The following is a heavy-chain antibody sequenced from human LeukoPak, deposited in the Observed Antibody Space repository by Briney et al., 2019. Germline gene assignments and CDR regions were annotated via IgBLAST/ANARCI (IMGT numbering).Heavy chain of an antibody. Sequence: ASVKVSCKASGYTFTSYGISRVRQAPGQGLEWMGWISAYNGNTNYAQKLQGRVTMTTDTSTSTAYMELRSLRSDDTAVYYCATMGPPPGYQSISPFDYWGQGTLVTVSS. CDR3: ATMGPPPGYQSISPFDY. J-gene: IGHJ4*02. CDR1: GYTFTSYG. D-gene: IGHD3-9*01. CDR2: ISAYNGNT. V-gene: IGHV1-18*01.